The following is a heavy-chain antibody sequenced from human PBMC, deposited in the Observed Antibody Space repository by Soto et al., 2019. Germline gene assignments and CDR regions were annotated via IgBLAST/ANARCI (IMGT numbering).Heavy chain of an antibody. CDR3: ATEVWVYYDFWSGYSDY. D-gene: IGHD3-3*01. V-gene: IGHV3-7*01. CDR1: GFTFSSYW. CDR2: IKEDGSDM. J-gene: IGHJ4*02. Sequence: EVQLVESGGGLVQPGGSLRLSCAASGFTFSSYWMSWVRQAPGKGLEWVANIKEDGSDMYYVDSVKGRFTISRDNAKNSLYLQMNSLRAEDTAVYYCATEVWVYYDFWSGYSDYWGQGTLVTVS.